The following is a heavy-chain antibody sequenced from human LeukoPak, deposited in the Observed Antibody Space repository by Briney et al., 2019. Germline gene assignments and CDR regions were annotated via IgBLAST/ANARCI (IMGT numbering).Heavy chain of an antibody. J-gene: IGHJ4*02. CDR2: ISGSSSTI. CDR3: AREVGAIDY. V-gene: IGHV3-48*01. CDR1: GFTFSSYS. Sequence: GGSLRLSCAASGFTFSSYSMNWVRQAPGRGLEWVSYISGSSSTIYYADSVKGRFTISRDNAKNSLYLQMNSLRAEDTAVYYCAREVGAIDYWGQGTLVTVSS. D-gene: IGHD1-26*01.